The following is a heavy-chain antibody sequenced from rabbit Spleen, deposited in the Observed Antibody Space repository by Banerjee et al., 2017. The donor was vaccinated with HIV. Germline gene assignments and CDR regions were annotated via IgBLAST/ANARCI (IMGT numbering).Heavy chain of an antibody. V-gene: IGHV1S40*01. J-gene: IGHJ6*01. CDR3: ARDTGSSFSSYGMDL. CDR1: GVSFSDNSY. Sequence: QQLEESGGDLVKPGASLTLTCIASGVSFSDNSYMCWVRQAPGKGLEWIVCIDTGSSGFTYFASWAKGRFTISKTSSTTVTLQMTSLTAADTATYFCARDTGSSFSSYGMDLWGPGTLVTVS. D-gene: IGHD8-1*01. CDR2: IDTGSSGFT.